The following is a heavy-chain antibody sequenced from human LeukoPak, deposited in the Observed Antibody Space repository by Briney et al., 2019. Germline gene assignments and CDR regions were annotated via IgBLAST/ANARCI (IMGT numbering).Heavy chain of an antibody. CDR2: VSGSGSTI. D-gene: IGHD6-13*01. CDR1: GFTFSSYE. CDR3: ARVAAVGKGVFDY. V-gene: IGHV3-48*03. Sequence: PGGSLRLSCAAAGFTFSSYEMNWVRQAPGKGPEWVSYVSGSGSTIYYAYSVQRLFTISRDNAKTSLYLQMNSLRVEDTAVYYCARVAAVGKGVFDYWGQGTLVTVSS. J-gene: IGHJ4*02.